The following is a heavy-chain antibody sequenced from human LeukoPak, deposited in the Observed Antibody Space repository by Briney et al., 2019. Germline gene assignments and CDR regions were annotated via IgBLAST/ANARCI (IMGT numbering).Heavy chain of an antibody. Sequence: SETLSLTCTVSGYSISSGYYWGWIRQPPGKGLEWIGSIYHSGSTYYNPSLKSRVTISVDTSKNQFSLKLSSVTAADTAVYYCARVVPEWLSFDYYFDYWGQGTLVTVSS. D-gene: IGHD3-3*01. J-gene: IGHJ4*02. CDR3: ARVVPEWLSFDYYFDY. CDR1: GYSISSGYY. V-gene: IGHV4-38-2*02. CDR2: IYHSGST.